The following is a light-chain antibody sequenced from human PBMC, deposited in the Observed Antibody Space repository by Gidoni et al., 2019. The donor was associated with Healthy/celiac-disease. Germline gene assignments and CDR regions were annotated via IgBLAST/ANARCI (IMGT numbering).Light chain of an antibody. V-gene: IGKV3-11*01. Sequence: EIVLTQSPATLSLSPGDRATLSCRASQSISSYLNWYQQKPGQAPKLLIYDASSMATGVPSRFSGSGSGTDFTLTISSLQPEDFAAYYCQQSYSTPRTFGQGTKVEIK. J-gene: IGKJ1*01. CDR1: QSISSY. CDR2: DAS. CDR3: QQSYSTPRT.